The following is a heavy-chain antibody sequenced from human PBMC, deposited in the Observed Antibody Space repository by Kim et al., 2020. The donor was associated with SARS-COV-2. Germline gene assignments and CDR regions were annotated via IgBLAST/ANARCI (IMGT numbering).Heavy chain of an antibody. CDR1: GGSISSSSYY. J-gene: IGHJ5*02. D-gene: IGHD5-12*01. CDR2: IYYSGST. Sequence: SETLSLTCTVSGGSISSSSYYWGWIRQPPGKGLEWIGSIYYSGSTYYNPSLKSRVTISVDTSKNQFSLKLSSVTAADTAVYYCARYRLVATINWFDPWGQGTLVAVSS. V-gene: IGHV4-39*01. CDR3: ARYRLVATINWFDP.